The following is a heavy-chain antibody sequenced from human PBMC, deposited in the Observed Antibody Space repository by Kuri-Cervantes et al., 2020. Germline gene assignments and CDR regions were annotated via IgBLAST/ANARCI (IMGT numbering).Heavy chain of an antibody. D-gene: IGHD3-3*01. CDR3: ASSYFWSGYYHPGPKPDDYYYYGMDV. J-gene: IGHJ6*02. CDR1: GFTFSSYW. V-gene: IGHV3-7*01. CDR2: IKQDGSEM. Sequence: GESLKISCVASGFTFSSYWMNWVRQAPGKGLEWVANIKQDGSEMYYVDSVKGRFTISRDNSKNTLYLQMNSLRAEDTAVYYCASSYFWSGYYHPGPKPDDYYYYGMDVWGQGTTVTVSS.